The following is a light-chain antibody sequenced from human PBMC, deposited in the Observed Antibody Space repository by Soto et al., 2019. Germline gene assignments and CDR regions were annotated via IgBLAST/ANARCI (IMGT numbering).Light chain of an antibody. CDR2: GNI. V-gene: IGLV1-40*01. J-gene: IGLJ1*01. CDR3: QSYDSTLSARYV. Sequence: QSVLTQPPSVSGAPGQRVTISCTGSSSNIGAGYDVHWYQQRPGTAPKLLIFGNINRPSGVPDRFSGSKSGTSASLAITGLQPEHEGDYYCQSYDSTLSARYVFGTGTKDTVL. CDR1: SSNIGAGYD.